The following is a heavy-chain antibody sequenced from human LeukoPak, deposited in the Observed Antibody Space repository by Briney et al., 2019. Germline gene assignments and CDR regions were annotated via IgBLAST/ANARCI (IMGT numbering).Heavy chain of an antibody. CDR3: ASRPRADMGPRDY. J-gene: IGHJ4*02. V-gene: IGHV3-30*02. CDR1: GFTVSSYG. D-gene: IGHD1-14*01. Sequence: GGSLRLSCAASGFTVSSYGMHSVRQAPGKGLEWVAFIRYDGSNKYYADSVKGRFTISRDNSKNTLYLQMNSLRADETAIYYCASRPRADMGPRDYWGQGTLVTVST. CDR2: IRYDGSNK.